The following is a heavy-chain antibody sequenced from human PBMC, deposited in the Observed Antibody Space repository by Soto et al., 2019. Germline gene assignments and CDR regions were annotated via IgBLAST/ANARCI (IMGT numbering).Heavy chain of an antibody. CDR3: AKTDSSGYTLSH. V-gene: IGHV5-10-1*01. J-gene: IGHJ4*02. CDR2: IDPSDSYT. D-gene: IGHD3-22*01. Sequence: PGESLKISCKGSGYSFTSYWISWVRQMPGKGLEWMGRIDPSDSYTNYSPYFQGHVTISADKSISTAYMQWSSLKASDTAMYYCAKTDSSGYTLSHWGQGTLVTVSS. CDR1: GYSFTSYW.